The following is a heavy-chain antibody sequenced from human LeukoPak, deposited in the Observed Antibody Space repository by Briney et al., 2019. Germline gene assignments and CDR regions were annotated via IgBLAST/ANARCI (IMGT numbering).Heavy chain of an antibody. Sequence: SETLSLTCTVSGGSISSSSYYWGWIRQPPGKGLEWIGYIYYSGSTYYNPSLKSRVTISVDTSKNQFSLKLSSVTAADTAVYYCASYDILTGYYPRPSWGQGTLVTVSS. CDR3: ASYDILTGYYPRPS. V-gene: IGHV4-30-4*08. J-gene: IGHJ4*02. CDR2: IYYSGST. D-gene: IGHD3-9*01. CDR1: GGSISSSSYY.